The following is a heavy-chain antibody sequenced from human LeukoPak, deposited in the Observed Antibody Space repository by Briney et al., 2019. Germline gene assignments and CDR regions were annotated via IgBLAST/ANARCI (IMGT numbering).Heavy chain of an antibody. D-gene: IGHD5-24*01. J-gene: IGHJ3*02. CDR2: ISSGSSTI. CDR1: GFTFSSYG. CDR3: AKSRDGYNCDAFDI. Sequence: PGGSLRLSCAASGFTFSSYGMHWVRQAPGKGLEWVSYISSGSSTIYYADSVKGRFTISRDNSKNTLYLQMNSLRAEDTAVYYCAKSRDGYNCDAFDIWGQGTMVTVSS. V-gene: IGHV3-48*01.